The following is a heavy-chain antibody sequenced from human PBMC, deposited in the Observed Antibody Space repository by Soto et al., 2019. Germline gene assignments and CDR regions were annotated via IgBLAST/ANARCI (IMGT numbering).Heavy chain of an antibody. J-gene: IGHJ4*02. Sequence: QVQLVQSGAEVKKPGASVKVSCKASGYTFTSYYMHWVRQAPGQGLEWMGIINPSGGSTSYAQKSQGRVTMTRDTSTSTVYMELSSLRSEDPAVYYCASPGTPLWTLGHWGQGTLVTVSS. V-gene: IGHV1-46*01. D-gene: IGHD1-1*01. CDR1: GYTFTSYY. CDR2: INPSGGST. CDR3: ASPGTPLWTLGH.